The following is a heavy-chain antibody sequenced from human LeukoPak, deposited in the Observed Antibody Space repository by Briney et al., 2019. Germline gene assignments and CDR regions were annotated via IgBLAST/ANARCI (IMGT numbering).Heavy chain of an antibody. CDR2: ISATGGNT. Sequence: GGSLRLSCAASGFTFSSYAMTWVRQAPGKGLEWVSGISATGGNTYYADSVKGRFTISRDNSKNTLYLQMNSLRAEDTAVYYCAKDLGHCGGDCYSGSDHWGQGTLVTVSS. D-gene: IGHD2-21*02. CDR3: AKDLGHCGGDCYSGSDH. V-gene: IGHV3-23*01. J-gene: IGHJ4*02. CDR1: GFTFSSYA.